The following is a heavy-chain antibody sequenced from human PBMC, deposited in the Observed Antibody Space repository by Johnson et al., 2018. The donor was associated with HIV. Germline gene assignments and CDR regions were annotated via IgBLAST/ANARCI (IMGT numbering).Heavy chain of an antibody. V-gene: IGHV3-23*04. CDR1: GFTFSIYG. J-gene: IGHJ3*02. D-gene: IGHD3-10*01. CDR3: ASEVRGVLDI. Sequence: VHLVESGGGVVQPGGSLRLSCAASGFTFSIYGMHWVRQAPGKGLEWVSAISGSGGSTYYADSVKGRFTISRDNSKNTLYLQMNSLRVEDTAVYYCASEVRGVLDIWGQGTMVTVSP. CDR2: ISGSGGST.